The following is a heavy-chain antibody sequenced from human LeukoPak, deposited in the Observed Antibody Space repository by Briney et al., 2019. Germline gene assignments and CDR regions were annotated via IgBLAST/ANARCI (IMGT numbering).Heavy chain of an antibody. CDR2: INWNGGST. Sequence: PGGSLRLSCAASGFTFDDYGMDWVRQAPGKGLEWVSGINWNGGSTGYADSVKGRFTISRDNAKNSLYLQMNSLRAEDTALYYCARIGVWGSYRLSDGAFDIWGQGTMVTVSS. J-gene: IGHJ3*02. V-gene: IGHV3-20*04. CDR1: GFTFDDYG. D-gene: IGHD3-16*02. CDR3: ARIGVWGSYRLSDGAFDI.